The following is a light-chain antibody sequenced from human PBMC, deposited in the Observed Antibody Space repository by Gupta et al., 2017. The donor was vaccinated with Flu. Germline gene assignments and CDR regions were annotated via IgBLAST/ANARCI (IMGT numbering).Light chain of an antibody. CDR2: AAS. J-gene: IGKJ5*01. V-gene: IGKV1-39*01. CDR3: QQSYSTPIT. CDR1: QSISSY. Sequence: QMTQSQSSLSASVGDRVTITCRASQSISSYLNWYQQKPGKAPKLLIYAASSLQSGVPSRFSGSGSGTDFTLTISSLQPEDFATYYCQQSYSTPITFGQGTRLEIK.